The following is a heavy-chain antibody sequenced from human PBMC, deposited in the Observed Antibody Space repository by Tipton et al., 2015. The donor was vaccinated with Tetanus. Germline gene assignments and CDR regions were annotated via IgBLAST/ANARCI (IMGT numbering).Heavy chain of an antibody. V-gene: IGHV4-59*08. CDR3: ARHMAEHDTRYFDL. CDR2: IFYSGNS. J-gene: IGHJ3*01. CDR1: GDSGSRHY. Sequence: TLSLTCSVSGDSGSRHYWSRIRQPPGKGLEWIGDIFYSGNSIPNPSFRSRVTMSADTSRTLFSLTLMSVTAADTAVYFCARHMAEHDTRYFDLWGQGTKVTVSS. D-gene: IGHD3-16*02.